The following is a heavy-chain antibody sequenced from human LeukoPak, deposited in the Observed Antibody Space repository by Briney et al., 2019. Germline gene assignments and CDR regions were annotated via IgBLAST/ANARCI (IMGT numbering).Heavy chain of an antibody. D-gene: IGHD3-10*01. CDR1: GYTFTGYY. CDR2: INPNSGGT. J-gene: IGHJ4*02. CDR3: ARVLVRGVIIMGY. Sequence: ASVKVSFKASGYTFTGYYMHWVRQAPGQGLEWMGWINPNSGGTNYAQKFQGRVTMTRDTSISTAYMELSRLRSDDTAVYYCARVLVRGVIIMGYWGQGTLVTVSS. V-gene: IGHV1-2*02.